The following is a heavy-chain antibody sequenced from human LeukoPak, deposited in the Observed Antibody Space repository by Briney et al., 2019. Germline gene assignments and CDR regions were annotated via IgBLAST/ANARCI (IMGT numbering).Heavy chain of an antibody. D-gene: IGHD3-10*01. CDR2: ISYDGSNK. Sequence: GGSLRLSCAASGFTFSSYAMHWVRQAPGKGLEWVAVISYDGSNKYYEDSVKGRFTISRDNSKNTLYLQMNSLRAEDTAVYYCAKEVSGVQGAFDIWGQGTMVTVSS. V-gene: IGHV3-30-3*01. J-gene: IGHJ3*02. CDR1: GFTFSSYA. CDR3: AKEVSGVQGAFDI.